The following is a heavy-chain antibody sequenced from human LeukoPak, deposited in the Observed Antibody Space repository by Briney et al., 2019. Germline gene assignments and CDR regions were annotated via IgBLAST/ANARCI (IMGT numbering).Heavy chain of an antibody. Sequence: TPSETLSLTCAVSGYSISSGYYWGWIRQPPGKGLEWIGSIYHSGSTHYNPSLKSRVTISVDTSKNQFSLKLSSVTAADTAVYYCARDPLPAATVFDYWGQGTLVTVSS. CDR2: IYHSGST. V-gene: IGHV4-38-2*02. D-gene: IGHD2-2*01. CDR1: GYSISSGYY. CDR3: ARDPLPAATVFDY. J-gene: IGHJ4*02.